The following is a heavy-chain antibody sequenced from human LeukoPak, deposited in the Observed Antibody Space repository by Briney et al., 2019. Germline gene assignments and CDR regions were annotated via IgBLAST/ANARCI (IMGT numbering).Heavy chain of an antibody. CDR2: IRYDGSNK. Sequence: PGGSLRLSCAASGFTFSDYGMHWVRQAPGKGLEWVAFIRYDGSNKYYADSVKGRFTISRDNSKNALFLQMNSLRAEDTAVYYCAKERYCSTTTCPFDSWGQGTLVTVSS. CDR1: GFTFSDYG. J-gene: IGHJ4*02. V-gene: IGHV3-30*02. CDR3: AKERYCSTTTCPFDS. D-gene: IGHD2-2*01.